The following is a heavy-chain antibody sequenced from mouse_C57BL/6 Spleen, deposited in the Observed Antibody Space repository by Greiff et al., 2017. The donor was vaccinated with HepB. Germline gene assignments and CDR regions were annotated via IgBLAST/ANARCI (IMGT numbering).Heavy chain of an antibody. J-gene: IGHJ3*01. V-gene: IGHV1-76*01. CDR3: ARSDYGSSYGFAY. Sequence: VQLQQSGAELVRPGASVKLSCKASGYTFTDYYINWVKQRPGQGLEWIARIYPGSGNTYYNGKFKGKATLTAEKSSSTAYMQLSSLTSEDSAVYFCARSDYGSSYGFAYWGQGTLVTVSA. CDR1: GYTFTDYY. D-gene: IGHD1-1*01. CDR2: IYPGSGNT.